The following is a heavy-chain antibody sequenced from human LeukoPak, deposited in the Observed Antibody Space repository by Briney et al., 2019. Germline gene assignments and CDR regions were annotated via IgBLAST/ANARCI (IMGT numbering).Heavy chain of an antibody. D-gene: IGHD3-9*01. Sequence: GGSLRLSCAASGFTFSSYAMSWVRQAPGKGLEWVSAISGSGGSTYYADSVKGRFTISRDNSKNTLYLQMNSLRAEDTAVYYCARRGGVLRYFDWLLNVYFDYWGQGTLVTVSS. CDR1: GFTFSSYA. V-gene: IGHV3-23*01. CDR2: ISGSGGST. J-gene: IGHJ4*02. CDR3: ARRGGVLRYFDWLLNVYFDY.